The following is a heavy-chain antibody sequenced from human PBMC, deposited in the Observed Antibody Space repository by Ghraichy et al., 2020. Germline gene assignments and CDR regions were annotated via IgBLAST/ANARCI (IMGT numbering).Heavy chain of an antibody. Sequence: SETLSLTCSVSGGSIYNYYWSWVRQPPGKGLELVGYIYYTGHTDYNPSLESRVTISVDTSKNQLSLKLKSVSAADTAVYYCARWNEGSDYWGQGILVTVSS. D-gene: IGHD1-1*01. CDR3: ARWNEGSDY. CDR1: GGSIYNYY. CDR2: IYYTGHT. V-gene: IGHV4-59*01. J-gene: IGHJ4*02.